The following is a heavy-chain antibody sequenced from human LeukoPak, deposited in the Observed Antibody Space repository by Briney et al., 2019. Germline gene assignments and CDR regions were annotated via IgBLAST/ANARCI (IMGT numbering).Heavy chain of an antibody. CDR1: GFTVSSNY. D-gene: IGHD6-13*01. V-gene: IGHV3-66*01. J-gene: IGHJ4*02. Sequence: RTGGSLRLSCAASGFTVSSNYMSWVRQAPGKGLEWVSVIYSGGSTYYADSVKGRFTISRDNSKNTLYLQMNSLRAEDTAVYYCARGQWSSSWYYWGQGTLVTVSS. CDR3: ARGQWSSSWYY. CDR2: IYSGGST.